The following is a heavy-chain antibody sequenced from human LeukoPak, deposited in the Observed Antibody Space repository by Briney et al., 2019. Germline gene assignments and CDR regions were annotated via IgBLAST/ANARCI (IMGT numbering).Heavy chain of an antibody. CDR3: IVVPAAMWGRYGMDV. Sequence: PGGSLRLSCAASGFTFSSYGMHWVRQAPGKGLEWVAFIRYDGSNKYYADSVKGRFTISGDNSKNTLYLQMNSLRAEDTAVYYCIVVPAAMWGRYGMDVWGQGTTVTVPS. CDR2: IRYDGSNK. V-gene: IGHV3-30*02. J-gene: IGHJ6*02. D-gene: IGHD2-2*01. CDR1: GFTFSSYG.